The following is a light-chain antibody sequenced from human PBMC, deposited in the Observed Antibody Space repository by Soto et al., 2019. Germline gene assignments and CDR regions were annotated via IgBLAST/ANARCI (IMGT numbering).Light chain of an antibody. CDR3: CSLTGGSTHDV. CDR2: EVT. Sequence: QSALTQPASVSGSPGQSITISCTGTSSDVGGYNYVSWYQQYPGKAPKLMIYEVTHRPSGVSTRFSGSKSGNTASLAISGLQADDEADYFCCSLTGGSTHDVFGTGTKLTVL. J-gene: IGLJ1*01. V-gene: IGLV2-14*01. CDR1: SSDVGGYNY.